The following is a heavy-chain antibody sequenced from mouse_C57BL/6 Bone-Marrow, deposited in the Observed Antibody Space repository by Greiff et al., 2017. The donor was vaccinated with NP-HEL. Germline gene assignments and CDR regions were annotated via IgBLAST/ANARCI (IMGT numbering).Heavy chain of an antibody. CDR2: IDPENGDT. Sequence: EVQLQQSGAELVRPGASVKLSCTASGFNIKDDYMHWVKQRPEQGLEWIGLIDPENGDTEYASKFQGKATITADTSSNTAYLQLSSLTSEDTAVYYCTTWYYGSWYFDVWGTGTTVTVSS. V-gene: IGHV14-4*01. CDR3: TTWYYGSWYFDV. CDR1: GFNIKDDY. D-gene: IGHD1-1*01. J-gene: IGHJ1*03.